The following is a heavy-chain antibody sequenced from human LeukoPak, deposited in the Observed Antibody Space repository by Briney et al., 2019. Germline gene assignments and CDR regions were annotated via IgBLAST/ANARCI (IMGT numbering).Heavy chain of an antibody. V-gene: IGHV4-59*01. J-gene: IGHJ4*02. CDR2: IYYSGST. Sequence: PSETLSLTCSVSGGSISSYYWSWIRQPPGKGLEWIGYIYYSGSTNYNPSLKNRVTISVDTSKIQFSLKLSSVTAADTAVYYCAGGLVIRGRLDYWGQGTLVTVSS. CDR1: GGSISSYY. D-gene: IGHD3-22*01. CDR3: AGGLVIRGRLDY.